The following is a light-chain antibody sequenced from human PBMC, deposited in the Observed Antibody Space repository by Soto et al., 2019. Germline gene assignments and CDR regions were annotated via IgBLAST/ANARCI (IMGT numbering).Light chain of an antibody. Sequence: QSVLTQPPSVYGAPGQRVTISCTGSSSNIGAGYDVHWYQQLPGTAPKLLIYGNSNRPSGVPDRFSGSKSGTSASLAITGLQAEDEADYYCQSYDSSLSAHVVVGGGTKLTVL. CDR1: SSNIGAGYD. V-gene: IGLV1-40*01. CDR2: GNS. J-gene: IGLJ2*01. CDR3: QSYDSSLSAHVV.